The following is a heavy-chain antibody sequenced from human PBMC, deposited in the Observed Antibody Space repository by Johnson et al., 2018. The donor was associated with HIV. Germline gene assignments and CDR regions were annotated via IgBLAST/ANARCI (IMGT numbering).Heavy chain of an antibody. J-gene: IGHJ3*02. V-gene: IGHV3-30*18. CDR1: GFTFSSYG. D-gene: IGHD1-26*01. CDR2: ISYDGSNK. CDR3: AKPRHSGSYWAAFDI. Sequence: QVQLVESGGGAVQPGRSLRLSCAASGFTFSSYGMHWVRQAPGKGLEWVALISYDGSNKYYADSVKGRFTISRDNAKNSLYLQMNSLRAEDTALYYCAKPRHSGSYWAAFDIWGQGTMVTVSS.